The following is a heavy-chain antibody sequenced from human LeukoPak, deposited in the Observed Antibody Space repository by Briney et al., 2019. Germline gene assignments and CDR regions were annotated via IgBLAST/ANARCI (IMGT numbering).Heavy chain of an antibody. J-gene: IGHJ6*02. V-gene: IGHV4-4*07. CDR3: ARDRPPTYSSSWYAAGWSYGMDV. D-gene: IGHD6-13*01. CDR2: IYTSGST. Sequence: PSETLSLTCTVSGGSISSYYWSWIRQPAGKGLEWIGRIYTSGSTNYNPSLKSRVTMSVDTSKNQFSLKLSSVTAADTAVYYCARDRPPTYSSSWYAAGWSYGMDVWGQGTTVTVSS. CDR1: GGSISSYY.